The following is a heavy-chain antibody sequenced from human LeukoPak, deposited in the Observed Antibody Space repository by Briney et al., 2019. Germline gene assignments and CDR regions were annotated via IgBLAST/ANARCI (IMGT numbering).Heavy chain of an antibody. J-gene: IGHJ6*02. D-gene: IGHD3-10*01. CDR1: GGTFSSYA. CDR2: IIPIFGTA. Sequence: SVKVSFKASGGTFSSYAISWVRQAPGQGLEWMGGIIPIFGTANYAQKFQGRVTITADESTSTAYMELSSLRSEDTAVYYCARGERFGPVPYCYGMDVWGQGTTVTVSS. V-gene: IGHV1-69*13. CDR3: ARGERFGPVPYCYGMDV.